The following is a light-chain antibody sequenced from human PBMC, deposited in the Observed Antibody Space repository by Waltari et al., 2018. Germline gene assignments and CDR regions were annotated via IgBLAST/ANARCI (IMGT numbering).Light chain of an antibody. V-gene: IGLV2-14*03. Sequence: QSALTQPASVSGSPGQSITISCSGLGSAAGASESVSWHQPQPDKAPQVIIYDVTHRPPGVSGRLPASKAAHTASLTISRLQPEDEADYYCSSQTLDGLVLFGGGTRLTVL. CDR3: SSQTLDGLVL. J-gene: IGLJ2*01. CDR2: DVT. CDR1: GSAAGASES.